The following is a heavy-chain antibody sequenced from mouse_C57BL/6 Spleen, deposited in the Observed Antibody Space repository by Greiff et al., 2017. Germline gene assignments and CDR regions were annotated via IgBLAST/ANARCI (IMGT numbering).Heavy chain of an antibody. CDR1: GFTFSDYG. V-gene: IGHV5-17*01. J-gene: IGHJ4*01. D-gene: IGHD1-1*01. CDR3: ARGRSSYAMDY. Sequence: EVKLVESGGGLVKPGGSLKLSCAASGFTFSDYGMHWVRQAPEKGLEWVAYISSGSSTIYYADTVKGRFTISRDNAKNTLFLQMTSLRSEDTAMYYYARGRSSYAMDYWGQGTSVTVSS. CDR2: ISSGSSTI.